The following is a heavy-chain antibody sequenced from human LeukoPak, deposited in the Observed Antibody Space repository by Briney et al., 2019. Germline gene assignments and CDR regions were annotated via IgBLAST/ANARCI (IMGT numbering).Heavy chain of an antibody. CDR1: GFTFSSYA. CDR3: AKVSFRHYYDSSGYSHDY. CDR2: ISGSGGST. J-gene: IGHJ4*02. V-gene: IGHV3-23*01. D-gene: IGHD3-22*01. Sequence: GGSLRLSCAASGFTFSSYAMSWVRQAPGKGLEWVSAISGSGGSTYYADSVKGRFTISRDNSKNTLYLQMNSLRAEDTAVYYCAKVSFRHYYDSSGYSHDYWGQGTLVTVSS.